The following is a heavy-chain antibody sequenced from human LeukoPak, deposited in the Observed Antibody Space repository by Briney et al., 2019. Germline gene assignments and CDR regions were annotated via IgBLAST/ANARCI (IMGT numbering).Heavy chain of an antibody. J-gene: IGHJ6*03. Sequence: GGSLRLSCAASGFTFSSYEMNWVRQAPGKGLEWVSHISTSGSIIHYADSVEGRFTISRDNAKNSLYLQMNSLRAEDTALYYCARDATTQVGYVYMDVWGKGTTVTISS. D-gene: IGHD5-18*01. V-gene: IGHV3-48*03. CDR3: ARDATTQVGYVYMDV. CDR2: ISTSGSII. CDR1: GFTFSSYE.